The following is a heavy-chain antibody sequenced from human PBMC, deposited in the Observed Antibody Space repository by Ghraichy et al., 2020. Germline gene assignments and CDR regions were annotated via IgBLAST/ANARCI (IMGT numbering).Heavy chain of an antibody. CDR3: ARSNSGSYYDYYYGMDV. V-gene: IGHV1-18*01. CDR2: ISAYNGNT. D-gene: IGHD1-26*01. CDR1: GYTFTSYG. J-gene: IGHJ6*02. Sequence: ASVKVSCKASGYTFTSYGISWVRQAPGQGLEWMGWISAYNGNTNYAQKLQGRVTMTTDTSTSTAYMELRSLRSDDTAVYYCARSNSGSYYDYYYGMDVWGQGTTVTVSS.